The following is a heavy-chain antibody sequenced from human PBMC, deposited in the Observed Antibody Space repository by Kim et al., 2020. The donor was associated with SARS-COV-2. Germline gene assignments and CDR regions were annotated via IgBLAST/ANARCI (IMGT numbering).Heavy chain of an antibody. CDR3: AAGAGYLIDF. Sequence: ESHYGDSGGGRFTSSRDNAQNSMYLQMNRLRPEDTALYYCAAGAGYLIDFWGRGTLVTVSS. J-gene: IGHJ4*02. CDR2: ES. V-gene: IGHV3-7*03. D-gene: IGHD5-12*01.